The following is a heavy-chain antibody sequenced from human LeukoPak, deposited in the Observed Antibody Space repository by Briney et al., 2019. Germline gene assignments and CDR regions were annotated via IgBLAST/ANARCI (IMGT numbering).Heavy chain of an antibody. D-gene: IGHD3-3*01. J-gene: IGHJ4*02. CDR3: TRSEGKGFDY. CDR1: GFTFSGSA. V-gene: IGHV3-73*01. Sequence: PGGSPKLSCAASGFTFSGSAMHWVRQASGKGLEWVGRIRSKANSYATAYAASVKGRFTISRGDSENTVYLQMNSLKTEDTAVYYCTRSEGKGFDYWGQGALVTVSS. CDR2: IRSKANSYAT.